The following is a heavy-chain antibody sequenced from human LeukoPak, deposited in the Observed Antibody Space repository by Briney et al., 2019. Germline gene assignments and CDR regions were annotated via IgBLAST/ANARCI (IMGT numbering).Heavy chain of an antibody. Sequence: GESLRLSCAASGFPFSRYTMSWVRQTPGKGLECVSLIGDGGRTTYYADSVKGRFTISRDNANNTLYLQMNSLTPEDTGVYYCAKDLSGLYSYGSFDYWGQGTLVTVSS. D-gene: IGHD5-18*01. CDR2: IGDGGRTT. CDR3: AKDLSGLYSYGSFDY. V-gene: IGHV3-23*01. CDR1: GFPFSRYT. J-gene: IGHJ4*02.